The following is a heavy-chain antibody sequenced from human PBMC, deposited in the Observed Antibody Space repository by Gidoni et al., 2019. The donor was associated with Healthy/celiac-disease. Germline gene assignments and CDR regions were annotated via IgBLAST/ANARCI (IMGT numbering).Heavy chain of an antibody. J-gene: IGHJ4*02. Sequence: EVQLLESGGGLVQPGGSLRLSCAAYGFTFSRSAMSWVRPAPGQGCAWVSAISVRGGSTYYADSVKGRFTISRDNSKNTLYLQMNSLRAEDTAVYYCATSRGYCSSTSCLRQDPLDYWGQGTLVTVSS. CDR3: ATSRGYCSSTSCLRQDPLDY. D-gene: IGHD2-2*01. CDR2: ISVRGGST. V-gene: IGHV3-23*01. CDR1: GFTFSRSA.